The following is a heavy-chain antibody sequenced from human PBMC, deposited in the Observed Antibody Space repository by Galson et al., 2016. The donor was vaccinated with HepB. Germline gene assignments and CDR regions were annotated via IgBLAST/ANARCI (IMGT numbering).Heavy chain of an antibody. J-gene: IGHJ4*02. CDR3: TTVLSTASMSGWYDWGFDS. CDR1: GFTFSSYW. V-gene: IGHV3-15*07. CDR2: IKSKIDGGTA. D-gene: IGHD6-19*01. Sequence: SLRLSCAASGFTFSSYWMNWVRQAPGKGLEWVGRIKSKIDGGTADYAAPVKGRFTISGDDSENTLYLQMTSLKTEDTAVYYCTTVLSTASMSGWYDWGFDSWGQGTLVTVSS.